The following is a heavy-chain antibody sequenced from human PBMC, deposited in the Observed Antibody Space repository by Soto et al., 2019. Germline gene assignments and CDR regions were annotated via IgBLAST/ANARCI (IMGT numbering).Heavy chain of an antibody. D-gene: IGHD3-3*01. J-gene: IGHJ4*02. CDR3: ARGAPDFWSGYDKKGFDY. CDR2: INHSGST. Sequence: SETLSLTCAVYGGSFSGYYWSWIRQPPGKGLEWIGEINHSGSTNYNPSLKSRVTISVDTSKNQFSLKLSSVTAADTAVYYCARGAPDFWSGYDKKGFDYWGQGTLVTVSS. CDR1: GGSFSGYY. V-gene: IGHV4-34*01.